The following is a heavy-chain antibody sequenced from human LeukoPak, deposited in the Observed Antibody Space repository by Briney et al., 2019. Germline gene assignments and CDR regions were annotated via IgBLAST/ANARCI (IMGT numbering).Heavy chain of an antibody. V-gene: IGHV3-23*01. CDR3: AKEVRGYWSFDL. CDR2: VSDSGGNT. Sequence: GGSLRLSCGASGFTFSSYAMSWVRQAPGKGLEWVSAVSDSGGNTYYADSVKGRFTISIDNSKNTLYLQMYSLRAEDTTVYYCAKEVRGYWSFDLWGRGTLVTVSS. J-gene: IGHJ2*01. D-gene: IGHD3-10*01. CDR1: GFTFSSYA.